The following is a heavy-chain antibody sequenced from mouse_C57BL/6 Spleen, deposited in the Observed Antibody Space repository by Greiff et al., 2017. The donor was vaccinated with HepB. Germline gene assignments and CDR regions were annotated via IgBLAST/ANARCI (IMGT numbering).Heavy chain of an antibody. J-gene: IGHJ1*03. Sequence: QVQLQQSGAELVKPGASVKMSCKASGYTFTSYWITWVKQRPGQGLEWIGDIYPGSGSTNYNEKFKSKATLTVDTSSSTAYMQLSSLTSEDSAVYYCARSTTVVAPGYFDVWGTGTTVTVSS. V-gene: IGHV1-55*01. CDR3: ARSTTVVAPGYFDV. CDR2: IYPGSGST. CDR1: GYTFTSYW. D-gene: IGHD1-1*01.